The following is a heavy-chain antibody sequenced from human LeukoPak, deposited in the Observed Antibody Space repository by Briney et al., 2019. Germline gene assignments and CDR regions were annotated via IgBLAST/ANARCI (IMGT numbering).Heavy chain of an antibody. CDR1: GGSISSSSYY. D-gene: IGHD6-13*01. J-gene: IGHJ4*02. CDR3: ARLRGGSVGWQQLVENYFDY. CDR2: IYYSGST. V-gene: IGHV4-39*01. Sequence: SETLSLTCTVSGGSISSSSYYWGWIRQPPGKGLEWIGSIYYSGSTYYNPSLKSRVTISVDTSKNQFSLKLSSVTAADTAVYYCARLRGGSVGWQQLVENYFDYWGQGTLVTVSS.